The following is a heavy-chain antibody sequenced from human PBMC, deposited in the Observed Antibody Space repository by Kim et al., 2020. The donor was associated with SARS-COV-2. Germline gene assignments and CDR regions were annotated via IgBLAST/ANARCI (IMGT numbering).Heavy chain of an antibody. V-gene: IGHV4-4*07. CDR1: GGSISSYY. CDR2: IYTSGST. D-gene: IGHD1-26*01. J-gene: IGHJ3*02. CDR3: AGGWELLNPAAFDI. Sequence: SETLSLTCTVSGGSISSYYWSWIRQPAGKGLEWIGRIYTSGSTNYNPSLKSRVTMSVDTSKNQFSLKLSSVTAADTAVYYCAGGWELLNPAAFDIWGQGTMVTVSS.